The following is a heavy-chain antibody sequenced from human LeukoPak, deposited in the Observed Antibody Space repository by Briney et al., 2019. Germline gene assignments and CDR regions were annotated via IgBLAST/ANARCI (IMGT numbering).Heavy chain of an antibody. D-gene: IGHD4-17*01. Sequence: GGSLRLSCAASGFTFSNAWMSWVRQAPGKGLEWVGRIKSKTDGGTTDYAAPVKGRFTISRDDSKNTLYLQMNSLQTEDTAVYYCTTGPTVTTSLGYWGQGTLVTVSS. CDR1: GFTFSNAW. CDR2: IKSKTDGGTT. CDR3: TTGPTVTTSLGY. J-gene: IGHJ4*02. V-gene: IGHV3-15*01.